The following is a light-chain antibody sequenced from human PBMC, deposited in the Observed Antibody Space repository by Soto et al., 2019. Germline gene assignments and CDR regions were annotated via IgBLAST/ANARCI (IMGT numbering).Light chain of an antibody. V-gene: IGKV1-5*03. Sequence: DIQMTQSPSTLSGSVGDRVTITCRASQTISSWLAWYQQKPGKAPKLLIYKASTLKSGVPSRFSGSGSGTEFTRTISSLQPDDFATYYCQHYNGYSEAFGQGTKVELK. CDR1: QTISSW. J-gene: IGKJ1*01. CDR3: QHYNGYSEA. CDR2: KAS.